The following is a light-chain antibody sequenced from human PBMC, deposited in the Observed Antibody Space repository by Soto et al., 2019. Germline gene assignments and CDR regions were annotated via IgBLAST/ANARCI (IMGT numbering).Light chain of an antibody. CDR2: DAS. V-gene: IGKV3-11*01. J-gene: IGKJ1*01. CDR3: QQRSNWPGT. CDR1: QSVSGK. Sequence: EVLMTQSPATLSVSPGERATLSCRASQSVSGKLAWYQQKPGQAPRLLIYDASSRATGIPDRFSGSGSGTDFTLTISSLEPEDFAVYYCQQRSNWPGTFGQGTKVDIK.